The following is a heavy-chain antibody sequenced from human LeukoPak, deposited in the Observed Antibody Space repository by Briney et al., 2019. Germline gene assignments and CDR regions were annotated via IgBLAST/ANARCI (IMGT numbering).Heavy chain of an antibody. V-gene: IGHV4-59*01. CDR3: ARGIESYGDYGY. CDR2: MYNSGST. Sequence: SETLSLTCTVSGGSISGSYWSWIRQPPGKGLEWIAYMYNSGSTNYNPSLKSRVTISIDTSKNQFSLKLSSLTAAETAIYYCARGIESYGDYGYWGQGILVTVSS. CDR1: GGSISGSY. J-gene: IGHJ4*02. D-gene: IGHD4-17*01.